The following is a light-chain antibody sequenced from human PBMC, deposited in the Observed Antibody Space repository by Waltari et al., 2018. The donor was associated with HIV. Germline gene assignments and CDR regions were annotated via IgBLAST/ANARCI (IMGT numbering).Light chain of an antibody. CDR3: CSYVSEIVPCV. CDR2: DVS. CDR1: SSDVWAYNL. V-gene: IGLV2-23*02. Sequence: QTALTQPASVSGSPGQSITISCTGTSSDVWAYNLVSWYQQHPGKAPRLIIYDVSERPAGVSNRFTGSKSCNTASLTISGLQAEDEADYYCCSYVSEIVPCVFGGGTKLTVL. J-gene: IGLJ3*02.